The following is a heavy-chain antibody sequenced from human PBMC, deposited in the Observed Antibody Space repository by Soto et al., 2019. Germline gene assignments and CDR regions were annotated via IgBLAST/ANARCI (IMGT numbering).Heavy chain of an antibody. D-gene: IGHD1-26*01. CDR1: GGSISSSSYY. J-gene: IGHJ6*02. CDR2: IYYSGST. Sequence: SETLSLTCTVSGGSISSSSYYWGWIRQPPGKGLEWIGSIYYSGSTYYNPSLKSRVTISVDTSKNQFSLKLSSVTAADTAVYYCARHSGSYYYYYYYGMDVWGQGATVTVSS. CDR3: ARHSGSYYYYYYYGMDV. V-gene: IGHV4-39*01.